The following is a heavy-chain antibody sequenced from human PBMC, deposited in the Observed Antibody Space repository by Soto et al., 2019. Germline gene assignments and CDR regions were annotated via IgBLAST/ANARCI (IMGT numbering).Heavy chain of an antibody. CDR2: ISHTGST. D-gene: IGHD3-10*01. J-gene: IGHJ5*02. CDR1: GGCIYSGKSDS. V-gene: IGHV4-30-2*01. CDR3: ARAVAPYFGTWFDP. Sequence: PSYTMSITCAVCGGCIYSGKSDSSIWIRQPPGKGLEWIGSISHTGSTSYNPSLKSRLTMSVDKSKNQFSLRLSSVTAADMAVYYCARAVAPYFGTWFDPWGQGILVTVSS.